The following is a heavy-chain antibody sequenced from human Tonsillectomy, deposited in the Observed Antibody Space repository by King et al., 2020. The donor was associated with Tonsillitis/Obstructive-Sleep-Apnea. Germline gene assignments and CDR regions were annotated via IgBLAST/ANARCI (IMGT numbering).Heavy chain of an antibody. CDR3: ARDRGTYDDSVWGSYRHTGFDY. Sequence: QLVQSGAEVKKPGASVKVSCKASGYTFTGYYIHWVRQAPGQGLEWMGWINPDSGGTNSAQKFQGRVTMTRDTAISTASMEVSRLRSDDTAVYYCARDRGTYDDSVWGSYRHTGFDYWGQGTLVTVPS. CDR2: INPDSGGT. J-gene: IGHJ4*02. V-gene: IGHV1-2*02. D-gene: IGHD3-16*02. CDR1: GYTFTGYY.